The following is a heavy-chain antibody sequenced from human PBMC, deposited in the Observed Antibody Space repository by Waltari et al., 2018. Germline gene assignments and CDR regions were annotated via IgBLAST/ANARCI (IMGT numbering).Heavy chain of an antibody. CDR1: GFPFSSYG. CDR2: ISGSGTTI. Sequence: EVQLVESGGGLVQPGGSLRLSCAASGFPFSSYGMNWVRQAPGKGLEWISIISGSGTTIYYADAVKGRFTISRDDAENSLYLQMNSLRAEDTALYYCARRFDSWGQGTRVTVSS. V-gene: IGHV3-48*03. J-gene: IGHJ4*02. CDR3: ARRFDS.